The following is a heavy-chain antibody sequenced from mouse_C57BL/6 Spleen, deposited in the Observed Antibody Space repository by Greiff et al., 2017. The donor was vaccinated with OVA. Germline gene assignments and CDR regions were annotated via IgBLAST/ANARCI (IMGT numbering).Heavy chain of an antibody. V-gene: IGHV8-8*01. Sequence: QVTLKVSGPGILQPSQTLSLTCSFSGFSLSTFGMGVGWIRQPSGKGLEWLAHIWWDDDKYYNPALKSRLTISKDTSKNQVFLKIANVDTADTATYYCARIAENYYGSSYEAWFAYWGQGTLVTVSA. CDR2: IWWDDDK. J-gene: IGHJ3*01. D-gene: IGHD1-1*01. CDR1: GFSLSTFGMG. CDR3: ARIAENYYGSSYEAWFAY.